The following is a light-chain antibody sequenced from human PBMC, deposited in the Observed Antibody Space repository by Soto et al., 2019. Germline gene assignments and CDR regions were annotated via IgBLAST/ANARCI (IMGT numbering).Light chain of an antibody. CDR3: QHYNSYSEA. CDR1: QTISSW. Sequence: DIQMTQSPSTLSASVSDRFTITCRASQTISSWLAWFQQRPGRAPKFLIYKASTLKSGVPSRFSGSGSGTEFTLTISSLQPDDFATYYCQHYNSYSEAFGQGTKVDIK. J-gene: IGKJ1*01. CDR2: KAS. V-gene: IGKV1-5*03.